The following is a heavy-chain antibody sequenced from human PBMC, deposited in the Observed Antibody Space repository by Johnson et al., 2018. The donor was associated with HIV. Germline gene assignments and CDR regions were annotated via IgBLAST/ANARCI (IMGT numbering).Heavy chain of an antibody. Sequence: QVLLVESGGGLVQPGGSLRLSCAASGFTFSNYGMHWVRQAPGKGLEWVAFIRYDGTNKYYADSVKGRFTISRDNSKNTLYLQMNSLRAEDTAVYYCAGDSGQQLADAFDIWGQGTMVTVSS. CDR3: AGDSGQQLADAFDI. CDR2: IRYDGTNK. CDR1: GFTFSNYG. V-gene: IGHV3-30*02. J-gene: IGHJ3*02. D-gene: IGHD6-6*01.